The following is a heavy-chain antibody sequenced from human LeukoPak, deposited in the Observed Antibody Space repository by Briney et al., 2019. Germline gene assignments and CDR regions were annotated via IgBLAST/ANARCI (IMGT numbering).Heavy chain of an antibody. CDR3: AKGKGRIYPYSLDY. CDR1: GFTFSSYA. J-gene: IGHJ4*02. Sequence: GGSLRLSCAASGFTFSSYAMSWVRQAPGKGLEWVSAISGSGGSTYYADSVKGRFTIPRDNSKNTLYLQMNSLRAEDTAVYYCAKGKGRIYPYSLDYWGQGTLVTVSS. D-gene: IGHD2-21*01. CDR2: ISGSGGST. V-gene: IGHV3-23*01.